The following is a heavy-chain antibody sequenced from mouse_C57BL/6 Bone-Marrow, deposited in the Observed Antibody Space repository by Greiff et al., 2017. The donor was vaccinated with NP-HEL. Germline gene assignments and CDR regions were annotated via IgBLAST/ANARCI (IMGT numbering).Heavy chain of an antibody. J-gene: IGHJ2*01. CDR2: IYPRSGNT. Sequence: QVQLQQSGAELARPGASVKLSCKASGYTFTSYGMSWVKQRTGQGLEWIGEIYPRSGNTYYNEKFKGKATLTADKSSSTAYMQLRSLTSEDSAVYFCARDNYYGSSYDYWGQGTTLTVSA. CDR3: ARDNYYGSSYDY. V-gene: IGHV1-81*01. CDR1: GYTFTSYG. D-gene: IGHD1-1*01.